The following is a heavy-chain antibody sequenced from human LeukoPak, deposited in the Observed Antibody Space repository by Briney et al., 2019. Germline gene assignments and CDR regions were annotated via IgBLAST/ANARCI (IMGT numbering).Heavy chain of an antibody. Sequence: GGSLRLSCAAPGFTFSSYWMHWVRQAPGKGLVWVPHINSDGSITNYADSVKGRFTISRDNAKNTLYLQMNSLRAEDTAVYYCARETESFDYWGQGTLVTVSS. CDR3: ARETESFDY. V-gene: IGHV3-74*01. J-gene: IGHJ4*02. CDR1: GFTFSSYW. CDR2: INSDGSIT.